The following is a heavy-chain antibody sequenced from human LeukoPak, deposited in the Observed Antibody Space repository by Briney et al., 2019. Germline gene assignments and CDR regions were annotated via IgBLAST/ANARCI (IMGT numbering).Heavy chain of an antibody. J-gene: IGHJ5*02. V-gene: IGHV1-2*06. CDR1: GYTFTGYY. CDR3: ARAVGYYGSTGFDP. CDR2: INPNSGGT. Sequence: ASVKVSCKASGYTFTGYYMHWVRQAPGQGLEWMGRINPNSGGTNYAQKLQGRVTMTTDTSTSTAYMELRSLRSDDTAVYYCARAVGYYGSTGFDPWGQGTLVTVSS. D-gene: IGHD3-10*01.